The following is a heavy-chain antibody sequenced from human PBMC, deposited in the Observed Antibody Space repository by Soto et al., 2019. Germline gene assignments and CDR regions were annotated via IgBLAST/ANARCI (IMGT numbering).Heavy chain of an antibody. CDR3: ARDPSSGSSWSYYYYYYGMDF. D-gene: IGHD6-13*01. CDR1: GYTFTSYG. CDR2: ISAYNGNT. J-gene: IGHJ6*02. Sequence: ASVKVSCKASGYTFTSYGISWVLQAPGQGLEWMGWISAYNGNTNYAQKLQGRVTMTTDTSTSTAYMELRSLRSDDTAVYYCARDPSSGSSWSYYYYYYGMDFCYQQTTVTVSS. V-gene: IGHV1-18*01.